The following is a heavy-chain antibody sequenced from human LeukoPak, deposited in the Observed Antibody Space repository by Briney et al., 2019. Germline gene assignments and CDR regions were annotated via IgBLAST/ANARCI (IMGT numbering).Heavy chain of an antibody. D-gene: IGHD2-21*02. Sequence: GGSLRLSCAASGFTFSSYGMNWVRQAPGKGLEWVSSISSSSSYIYYADSVKGRFTISRDNAKNSLYLQMNSLRAEDTAVYYCARVVAYCGGDCYLGAFDIWGQGTMVTVSS. J-gene: IGHJ3*02. CDR3: ARVVAYCGGDCYLGAFDI. CDR1: GFTFSSYG. V-gene: IGHV3-21*01. CDR2: ISSSSSYI.